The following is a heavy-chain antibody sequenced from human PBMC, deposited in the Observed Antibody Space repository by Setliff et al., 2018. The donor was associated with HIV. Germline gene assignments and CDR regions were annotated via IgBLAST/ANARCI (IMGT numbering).Heavy chain of an antibody. CDR2: ISSKRTSI. V-gene: IGHV3-48*01. CDR1: GFSFDDYC. J-gene: IGHJ6*03. Sequence: GGSLRLSCEASGFSFDDYCMNWVRQAPGKGLEWVSYISSKRTSIYYADSVKGRFTISRDNDNNSLYLQMSGLSAEGTAVYYCARGPTTVTNYYYYYMDVWGKGTTVTVSS. CDR3: ARGPTTVTNYYYYYMDV. D-gene: IGHD4-17*01.